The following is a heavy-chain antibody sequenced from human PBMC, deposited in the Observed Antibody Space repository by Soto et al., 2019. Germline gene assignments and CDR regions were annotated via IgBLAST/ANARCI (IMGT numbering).Heavy chain of an antibody. J-gene: IGHJ4*02. Sequence: QVQLQESGPGLVKPSETLSLTCTVSGGSISSYYWSWIRQPAGKGLEWIGRIYTSGSTNYNPSLKSRVTMSVDTSKNQFSLKLSSVTAADTAVYYCARERPASWGFGDITMVRGVRYYFDYWGQGTLVTVSS. CDR3: ARERPASWGFGDITMVRGVRYYFDY. D-gene: IGHD3-10*01. CDR2: IYTSGST. V-gene: IGHV4-4*07. CDR1: GGSISSYY.